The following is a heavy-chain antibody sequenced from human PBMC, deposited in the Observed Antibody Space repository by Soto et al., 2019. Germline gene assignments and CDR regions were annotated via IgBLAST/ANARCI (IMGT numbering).Heavy chain of an antibody. Sequence: GGSLRLSCAASGFTFSSYAMSWVRQAPGKGLEWVSAISGSGGSTYYADSVKGRFTISRDNSKNTLYLQMNSLRAEDTAVYYCAKDSATTMVRGVIITYLDYWGQGTLVTVSS. CDR3: AKDSATTMVRGVIITYLDY. V-gene: IGHV3-23*01. CDR2: ISGSGGST. CDR1: GFTFSSYA. J-gene: IGHJ4*02. D-gene: IGHD3-10*01.